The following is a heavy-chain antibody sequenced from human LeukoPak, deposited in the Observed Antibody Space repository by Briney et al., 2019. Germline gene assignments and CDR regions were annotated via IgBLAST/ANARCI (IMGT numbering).Heavy chain of an antibody. D-gene: IGHD4-23*01. CDR1: GVSISSGNYY. J-gene: IGHJ4*02. CDR3: VKDRGDYGGDPGYFDY. Sequence: SETLSLTCTVSGVSISSGNYYWTWIRQHPGKGLEWIGCLHPTGSTHYNPSLKGRLSISVGTSKNQFSLRLNSVTAADTAVYYCVKDRGDYGGDPGYFDYWGQGTHVTVSS. V-gene: IGHV4-31*03. CDR2: LHPTGST.